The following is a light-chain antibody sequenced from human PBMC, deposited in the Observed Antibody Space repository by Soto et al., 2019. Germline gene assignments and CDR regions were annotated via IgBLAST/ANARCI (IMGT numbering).Light chain of an antibody. CDR1: QSLRSY. Sequence: EVVLTQSPGTLSLSPGDRAALSCRASQSLRSYLAWYQQKPGQAPRLLIYGASTRLTGIPDRFIGSGSGTDFTLTISRLEPDDFAVYYWHQYDSSPRTFGQGTKVEIK. CDR2: GAS. CDR3: HQYDSSPRT. J-gene: IGKJ1*01. V-gene: IGKV3-20*01.